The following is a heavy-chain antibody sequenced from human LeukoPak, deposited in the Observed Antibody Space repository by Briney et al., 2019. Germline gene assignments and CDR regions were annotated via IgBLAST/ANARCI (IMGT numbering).Heavy chain of an antibody. V-gene: IGHV3-74*01. D-gene: IGHD1-1*01. CDR3: ARGNAYAFDI. J-gene: IGHJ3*02. CDR2: IHSDGSST. CDR1: GFTFSNYW. Sequence: PGGSLRLSCAASGFTFSNYWMHWVRQAPGKGLVWVSRIHSDGSSTTSADSVKGRFTISRDNAENTLYLQMNSLRAEDTAVYFCARGNAYAFDIWGQGTMVTVSS.